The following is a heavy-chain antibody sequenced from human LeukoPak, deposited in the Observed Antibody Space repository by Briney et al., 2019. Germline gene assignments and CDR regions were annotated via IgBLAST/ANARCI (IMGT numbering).Heavy chain of an antibody. CDR1: GFTFAIHA. CDR3: GRLAGTRYPWYLDY. CDR2: ISGDGAST. J-gene: IGHJ4*02. Sequence: GGSLRLSCAASGFTFAIHAMTWVRQAPGKGLEWVSGISGDGASTHYAESVKGQFTISGDNSQNTLFLQMNSLRAEDTAVYYCGRLAGTRYPWYLDYWGQGTLVTVSS. V-gene: IGHV3-23*01. D-gene: IGHD7-27*01.